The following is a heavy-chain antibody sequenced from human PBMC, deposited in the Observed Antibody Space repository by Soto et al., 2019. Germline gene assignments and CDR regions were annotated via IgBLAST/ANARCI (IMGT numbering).Heavy chain of an antibody. Sequence: SETLSPTCTVAGGSISSSSYYWGWIRQPPGKGLEWIGSIYYSGSTYYNPSLKSRVTISVDTSKNQFSLKLSSVTAADTAVYYCARHARSYYDSSGYWPNYFDYWGQGTLVTVSS. CDR2: IYYSGST. V-gene: IGHV4-39*01. CDR1: GGSISSSSYY. CDR3: ARHARSYYDSSGYWPNYFDY. D-gene: IGHD3-22*01. J-gene: IGHJ4*02.